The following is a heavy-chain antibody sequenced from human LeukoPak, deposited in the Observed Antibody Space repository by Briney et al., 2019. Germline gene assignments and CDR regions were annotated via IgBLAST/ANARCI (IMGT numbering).Heavy chain of an antibody. J-gene: IGHJ3*02. Sequence: ASVKVSCKASGYTFTSYAMNWVRQAPGQGLEWMGWINTNTGNPTYAQGFTGRFVFSLDTSVSTAYLQISSLKAEDTAVYYCARDLWITGTTILNAFDIWGQGTMVTVSS. CDR3: ARDLWITGTTILNAFDI. D-gene: IGHD1-20*01. CDR1: GYTFTSYA. CDR2: INTNTGNP. V-gene: IGHV7-4-1*02.